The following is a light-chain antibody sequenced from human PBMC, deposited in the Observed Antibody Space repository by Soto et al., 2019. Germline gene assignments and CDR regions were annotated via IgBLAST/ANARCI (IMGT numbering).Light chain of an antibody. CDR3: QKHNSAPWR. CDR2: AAF. J-gene: IGKJ1*01. Sequence: DIPMTQSPSSLSASVGDRVTITCRASQGISNYLAWYQQKPGKVPKVLIYAAFTLQSGVTSRFSGSGSVTDFTLIISSLQPEDYATYHSQKHNSAPWRFGQGTKMEIK. V-gene: IGKV1-27*01. CDR1: QGISNY.